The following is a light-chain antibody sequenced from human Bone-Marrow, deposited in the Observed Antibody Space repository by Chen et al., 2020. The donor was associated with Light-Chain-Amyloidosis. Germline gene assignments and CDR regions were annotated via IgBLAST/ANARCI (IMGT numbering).Light chain of an antibody. Sequence: SYELTQPPSVSVSPGQTARITCSGDDLPTKYAYWYQQKPGQAPVLVIHRETERPSGISERFSGSSSGTTATLTISGVQAEDEAGYHCQSADSSGTYEVIFGGGTKLTVL. J-gene: IGLJ2*01. CDR3: QSADSSGTYEVI. CDR1: DLPTKY. CDR2: RET. V-gene: IGLV3-25*03.